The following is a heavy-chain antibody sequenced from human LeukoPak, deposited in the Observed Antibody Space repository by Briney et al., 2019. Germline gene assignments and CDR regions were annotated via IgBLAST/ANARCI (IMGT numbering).Heavy chain of an antibody. CDR1: GFTFDDYG. J-gene: IGHJ4*02. CDR2: INWNGGST. D-gene: IGHD3-9*01. V-gene: IGHV3-20*04. CDR3: AKKRRLRYFDWLSPRPRYYFDY. Sequence: GGSLRLSCAASGFTFDDYGMSWVRQAPGKGLEWVSGINWNGGSTGYADSVKGRFTISRDNAKNSLYLQMNSLRAEDTAVYYCAKKRRLRYFDWLSPRPRYYFDYWGQGTLVTVSS.